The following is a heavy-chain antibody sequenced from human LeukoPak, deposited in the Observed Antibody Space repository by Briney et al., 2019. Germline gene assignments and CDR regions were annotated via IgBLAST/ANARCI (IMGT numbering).Heavy chain of an antibody. V-gene: IGHV3-33*01. CDR3: ARDLRSSGTAEYAFDI. J-gene: IGHJ3*02. D-gene: IGHD6-19*01. Sequence: GRSLRLSCAASGFTFSSYGMHWVRQAPGKGLEWVAVIWYDGSNRYYADSVKGRFTISRDNSKNTLYLQMNSLRAEDTAVYYCARDLRSSGTAEYAFDIWGQGTMVTVSS. CDR2: IWYDGSNR. CDR1: GFTFSSYG.